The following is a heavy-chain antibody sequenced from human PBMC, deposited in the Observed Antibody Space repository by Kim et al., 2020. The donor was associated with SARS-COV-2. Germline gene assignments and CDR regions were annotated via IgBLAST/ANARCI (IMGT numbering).Heavy chain of an antibody. D-gene: IGHD6-19*01. Sequence: YHDSVKGRFTISRDNAKNMLYLEMNSLRAEDTAIYYCAKGRGWYPSFDDWGQGTLVIVSS. CDR3: AKGRGWYPSFDD. J-gene: IGHJ4*02. V-gene: IGHV3-23*01.